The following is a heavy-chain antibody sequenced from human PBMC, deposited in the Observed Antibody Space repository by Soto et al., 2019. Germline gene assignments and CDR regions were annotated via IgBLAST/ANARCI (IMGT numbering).Heavy chain of an antibody. CDR3: ARTLYGDSVDY. V-gene: IGHV1-3*01. J-gene: IGHJ4*02. CDR1: GYTFSNFA. Sequence: ASVKVSCKASGYTFSNFAMHWVRQAPGQRLEWMGWINASNCNTKYSQKFQGRVTMTRNTSTSTAYMELSSLRSEDTAVYYCARTLYGDSVDYWGQGTLVTVSS. CDR2: INASNCNT. D-gene: IGHD4-17*01.